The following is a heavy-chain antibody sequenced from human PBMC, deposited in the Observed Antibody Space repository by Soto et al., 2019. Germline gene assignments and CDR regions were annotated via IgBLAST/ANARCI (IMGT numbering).Heavy chain of an antibody. D-gene: IGHD3-22*01. Sequence: EVQLVESGGGLVQPGRSLRISCEASGFTFDDYAMHWVRQAPGKGLEWVSGIRWDSATIVYAASVEGRFTSSRDNAKNSLYLRMNRLRAEDTALYYCVKVIMALIVGRTAFEIWGLGTMVTVSS. CDR2: IRWDSATI. CDR3: VKVIMALIVGRTAFEI. V-gene: IGHV3-9*01. CDR1: GFTFDDYA. J-gene: IGHJ3*02.